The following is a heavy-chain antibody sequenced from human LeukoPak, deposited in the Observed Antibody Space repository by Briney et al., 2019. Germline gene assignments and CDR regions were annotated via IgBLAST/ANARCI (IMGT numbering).Heavy chain of an antibody. J-gene: IGHJ4*02. CDR3: ARDIAARPFDY. CDR2: IKQDGSEK. V-gene: IGHV3-7*01. CDR1: GFTFSSYW. Sequence: GGPLRLSCAASGFTFSSYWMSWVRQAPGKGLEWVANIKQDGSEKYYVDSVKGRLTISRDNAKNSLYPQMNSLRAEDTAVYYCARDIAARPFDYWGQGTLVTVSS. D-gene: IGHD6-6*01.